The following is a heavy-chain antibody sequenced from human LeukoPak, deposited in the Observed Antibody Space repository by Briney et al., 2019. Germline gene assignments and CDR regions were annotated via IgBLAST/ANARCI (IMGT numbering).Heavy chain of an antibody. V-gene: IGHV3-66*02. J-gene: IGHJ4*02. Sequence: GGSLRPSCAASGFTVSSYSMSWVRQAPGKGLEWVSIFDSGGSTYYADSVKGRFIISRDNSKNTLCLQMNSLRAEDTAVYYCARGSGSAWGQGTLVTVSS. D-gene: IGHD1-1*01. CDR3: ARGSGSA. CDR1: GFTVSSYS. CDR2: FDSGGST.